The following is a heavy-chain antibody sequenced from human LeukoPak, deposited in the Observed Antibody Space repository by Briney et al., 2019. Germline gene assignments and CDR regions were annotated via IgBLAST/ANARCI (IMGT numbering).Heavy chain of an antibody. J-gene: IGHJ4*02. CDR2: IYWSDDK. V-gene: IGHV2-5*01. CDR3: AHRLDVDHSDTSGYYRTFDY. CDR1: GFSLYTGGVG. D-gene: IGHD3-22*01. Sequence: SGPTLMKPTQTPTLTCTFSGFSLYTGGVGVGWSRQPPGKALEWLALIYWSDDKRYSPSLKSRLTITKDASRNLVVLTMTNMDPVDTATYYCAHRLDVDHSDTSGYYRTFDYWGQGTLVTVSS.